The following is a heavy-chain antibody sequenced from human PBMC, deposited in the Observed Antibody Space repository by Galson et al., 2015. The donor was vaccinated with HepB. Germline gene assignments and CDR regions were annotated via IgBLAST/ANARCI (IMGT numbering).Heavy chain of an antibody. CDR2: IDPSDSYT. Sequence: QSGAEMKKPGESLRISCKGSGYSFTSYWISWVRQMPGKGLEWMGRIDPSDSYTNYNPSFQGHVTISADKSISTAYLQWSSLKASDTAMYYCARPWNYGSGSYYNVPGDAFDIWGQGTMVTVSS. CDR3: ARPWNYGSGSYYNVPGDAFDI. CDR1: GYSFTSYW. D-gene: IGHD3-10*01. J-gene: IGHJ3*02. V-gene: IGHV5-10-1*01.